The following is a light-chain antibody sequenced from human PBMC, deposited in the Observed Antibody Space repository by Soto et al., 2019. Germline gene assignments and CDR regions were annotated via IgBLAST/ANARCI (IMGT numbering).Light chain of an antibody. CDR1: QSVSSSY. J-gene: IGKJ4*01. CDR3: QQRSNWPSLT. Sequence: EIVLTQSPGTLSLSPGERATLSCRASQSVSSSYLAWYQQRPGQAPRLLIYGASSRAPGIPDRFSGSGSGTDFTLTISSLEPEDFTVYYCQQRSNWPSLTFGGGTKVDIK. V-gene: IGKV3D-20*02. CDR2: GAS.